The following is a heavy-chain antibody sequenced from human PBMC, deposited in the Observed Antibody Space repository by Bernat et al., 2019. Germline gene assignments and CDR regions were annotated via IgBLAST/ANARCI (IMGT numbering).Heavy chain of an antibody. V-gene: IGHV1-69*01. Sequence: QVQLVQSGAEVKKPGSSVKVSCKASGGTFSSYAISWVRQAPGQGLEWMGGIIPIFGTANYAQKFQGRVTITADESTSTAYMELSSLRSEDTAVYYCASTVGCWYGRDYYFDYWGQGTLVTVSS. CDR1: GGTFSSYA. CDR3: ASTVGCWYGRDYYFDY. D-gene: IGHD4-23*01. CDR2: IIPIFGTA. J-gene: IGHJ4*02.